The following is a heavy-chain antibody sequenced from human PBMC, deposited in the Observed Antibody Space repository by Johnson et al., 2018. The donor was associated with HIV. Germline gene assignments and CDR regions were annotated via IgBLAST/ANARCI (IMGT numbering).Heavy chain of an antibody. D-gene: IGHD6-13*01. CDR2: IWYDGSNK. CDR3: ASLTWVARSSRLYAFDI. J-gene: IGHJ3*02. Sequence: QVQLVESGGVLVQPGRSLRLSCAASGFTFSSYGMHWVRQAPGKGLEWVAVIWYDGSNKYYADSVKGRFTISRDNSKNTLYLQMNSLRVEDTAVYYCASLTWVARSSRLYAFDIWGQGTMVTVSS. CDR1: GFTFSSYG. V-gene: IGHV3-30*19.